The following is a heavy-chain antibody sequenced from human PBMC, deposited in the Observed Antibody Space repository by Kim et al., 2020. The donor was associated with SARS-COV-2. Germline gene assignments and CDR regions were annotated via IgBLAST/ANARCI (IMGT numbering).Heavy chain of an antibody. CDR3: AREQDIVVVPAATFDY. J-gene: IGHJ4*02. V-gene: IGHV1-46*01. Sequence: KFKCKVTVTRDTSTSTVYMELSSLGSEDTAVYYCAREQDIVVVPAATFDYWGQGTLVTVSS. D-gene: IGHD2-2*01.